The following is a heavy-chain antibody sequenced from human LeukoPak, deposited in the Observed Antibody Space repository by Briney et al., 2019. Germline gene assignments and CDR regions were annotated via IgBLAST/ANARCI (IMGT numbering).Heavy chain of an antibody. Sequence: PSETLSLTCTVSGGSISSYYWSWIRQPPGKGLEWIGYIYYSGSTNYNPSLKSRVTISVDTSKNQFSLKLSSATAADTAVYYCARNDILTGHHLGFDPWGQGTLVTVSS. CDR2: IYYSGST. CDR1: GGSISSYY. J-gene: IGHJ5*02. D-gene: IGHD3-9*01. V-gene: IGHV4-59*01. CDR3: ARNDILTGHHLGFDP.